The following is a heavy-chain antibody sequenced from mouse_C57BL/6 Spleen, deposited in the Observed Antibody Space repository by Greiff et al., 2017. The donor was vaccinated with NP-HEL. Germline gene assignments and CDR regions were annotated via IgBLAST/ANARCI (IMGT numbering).Heavy chain of an antibody. CDR2: IYPGSGST. CDR1: GYTFTSYW. J-gene: IGHJ2*01. CDR3: ARGITTVPYFYY. D-gene: IGHD1-1*01. V-gene: IGHV1-55*01. Sequence: VQLQQPGAELVKPGASVKMSCKASGYTFTSYWITWVKQRPGQGLEWIGDIYPGSGSTNYNEKFKSKATLTVDTSSSTAYMQLSSLTSEDSAVYYCARGITTVPYFYYWGQGTTLTVSS.